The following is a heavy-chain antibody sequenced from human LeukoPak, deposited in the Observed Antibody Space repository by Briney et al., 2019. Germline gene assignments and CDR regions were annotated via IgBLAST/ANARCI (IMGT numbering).Heavy chain of an antibody. V-gene: IGHV4-34*01. CDR3: AKTGRSGMDV. J-gene: IGHJ6*02. CDR2: INHSGST. Sequence: PSETLSLTCAVYGGSFSGYYWSWIRQPPGKGLEWIGEINHSGSTNYNPSLKSRVTISVDTSKNQFSLKLSSVTAADTAVYYCAKTGRSGMDVWGQGTTVTVSS. CDR1: GGSFSGYY. D-gene: IGHD7-27*01.